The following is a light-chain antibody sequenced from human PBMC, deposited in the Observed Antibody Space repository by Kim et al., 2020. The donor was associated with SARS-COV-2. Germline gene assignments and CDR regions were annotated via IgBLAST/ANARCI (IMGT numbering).Light chain of an antibody. V-gene: IGKV1-9*01. CDR2: AAS. J-gene: IGKJ1*01. CDR1: QGSRSY. CDR3: QELDTPALR. Sequence: IQLTQSPSSLSASVGDRVTITCRASQGSRSYVAWYQQKPGKAPKLLIYAASTLHSGVPSRFSGRGSGTDFTLTITNLQPGDCASYYCQELDTPALRFGPGTKVDIK.